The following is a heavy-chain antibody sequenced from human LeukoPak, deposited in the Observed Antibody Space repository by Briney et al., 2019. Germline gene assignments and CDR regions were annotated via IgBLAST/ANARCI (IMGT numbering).Heavy chain of an antibody. J-gene: IGHJ4*02. CDR1: GFTFSSCT. CDR3: AAADPPDY. V-gene: IGHV3-21*01. Sequence: GGSLRLSCAASGFTFSSCTMNWVRQAPGKGLEWVSSISSRSSYIYYADSVKGRFTISRDNTKNSLYLQMNSLRAEDTAVYYCAAADPPDYWGQGTLVTVSS. CDR2: ISSRSSYI.